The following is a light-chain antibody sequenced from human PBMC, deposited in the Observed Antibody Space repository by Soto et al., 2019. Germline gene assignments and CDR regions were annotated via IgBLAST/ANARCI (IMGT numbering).Light chain of an antibody. CDR2: DAS. J-gene: IGKJ5*01. CDR3: QQYEIFPIT. CDR1: HDSRKY. Sequence: DLQMTQSPTSLSASXXDKGXITCPASHDSRKYLNWYQQKPGKAPKXXIYDASNMETGVPSRFTGSGSGTDFTFTISSLQPEDIATYYCQQYEIFPITFGQGTRLEIK. V-gene: IGKV1-33*01.